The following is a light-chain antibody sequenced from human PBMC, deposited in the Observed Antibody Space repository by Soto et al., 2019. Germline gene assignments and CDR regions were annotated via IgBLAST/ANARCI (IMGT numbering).Light chain of an antibody. CDR3: TSYASGSSHVV. CDR2: DVN. V-gene: IGLV2-14*01. CDR1: SIDIGGYDY. J-gene: IGLJ2*01. Sequence: QSALTQPASVSGSPGQSITLSCTGTSIDIGGYDYVSWYQRHPGKAPKLIIYDVNNRPSGVSNRFSGSKSGNTASLTSSGLQAEDEADYYCTSYASGSSHVVFGGGTKLTVL.